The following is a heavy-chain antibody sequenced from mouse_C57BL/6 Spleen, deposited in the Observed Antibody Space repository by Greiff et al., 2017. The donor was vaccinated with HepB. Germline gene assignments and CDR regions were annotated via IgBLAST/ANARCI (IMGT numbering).Heavy chain of an antibody. CDR2: IYPGDGDT. CDR3: ARNDYDAPWFAY. D-gene: IGHD2-4*01. CDR1: GYAFSSYW. J-gene: IGHJ3*01. V-gene: IGHV1-80*01. Sequence: VQLQQSGAVLVKPGASVKISCKASGYAFSSYWMNWVKQRPGKGLEWIGQIYPGDGDTNYNGKFKGKATLTADKSSSTAYMQLSSLTSEDSAVYFCARNDYDAPWFAYWGQRTLVTVSA.